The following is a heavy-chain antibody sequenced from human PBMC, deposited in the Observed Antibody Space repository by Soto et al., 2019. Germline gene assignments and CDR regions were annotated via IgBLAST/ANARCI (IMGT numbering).Heavy chain of an antibody. V-gene: IGHV3-30*18. CDR3: SKDGGIAVAGTRDANFVF. CDR1: GFTFSSYG. D-gene: IGHD6-19*01. CDR2: ISYDGSNK. Sequence: GGSLRLSCAASGFTFSSYGMHWVRQAPGKGLEWVAVISYDGSNKYYADSVKGRFTISRDNSKNTLYLQMNSLRAEDTAVYYCSKDGGIAVAGTRDANFVFWGQGTLVTVFS. J-gene: IGHJ4*02.